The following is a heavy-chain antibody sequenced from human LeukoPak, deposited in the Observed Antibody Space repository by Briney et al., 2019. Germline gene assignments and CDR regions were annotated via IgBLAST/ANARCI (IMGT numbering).Heavy chain of an antibody. D-gene: IGHD6-13*01. V-gene: IGHV1-24*01. J-gene: IGHJ3*02. CDR1: GYTLTELS. CDR3: ATRAAASGTRNAFDI. Sequence: ASVKVSCKVSGYTLTELSMHWVRQAPGEGLEWMGGFDPEDGETFYAQKFQGRVTMTEDTSTDTAYMELSSLRSEDAAVYYCATRAAASGTRNAFDIWGQGTMVTVSS. CDR2: FDPEDGET.